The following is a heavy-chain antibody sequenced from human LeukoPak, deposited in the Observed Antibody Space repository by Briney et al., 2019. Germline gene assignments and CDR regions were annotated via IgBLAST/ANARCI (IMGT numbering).Heavy chain of an antibody. CDR1: GDPVSSNSAA. J-gene: IGHJ5*02. Sequence: SQTLSLTCAISGDPVSSNSAAWNWIRQSPSRGLEWLGRTYYRSKWYNDYALSVKSRITINADTSKNQFSLKLSSVTAADTAVYYCARHRSTMVRGVGGIGFDPWGQGTLVTVSS. CDR2: TYYRSKWYN. CDR3: ARHRSTMVRGVGGIGFDP. D-gene: IGHD3-10*01. V-gene: IGHV6-1*01.